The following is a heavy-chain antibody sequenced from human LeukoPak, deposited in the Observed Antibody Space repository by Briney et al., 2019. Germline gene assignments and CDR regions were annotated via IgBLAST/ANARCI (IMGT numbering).Heavy chain of an antibody. CDR2: IRYDGSNK. CDR3: AKERVRCSITSCYPDAFDI. D-gene: IGHD2-2*01. CDR1: GFTFSSYG. Sequence: GGSLRLSCAASGFTFSSYGMHWVRQAPGKGLEWVAFIRYDGSNKYYADSVEGRFTISRDNSKNTLYLRVNSLRAEDTAVYYCAKERVRCSITSCYPDAFDIWGQGTMVTVSS. V-gene: IGHV3-30*02. J-gene: IGHJ3*02.